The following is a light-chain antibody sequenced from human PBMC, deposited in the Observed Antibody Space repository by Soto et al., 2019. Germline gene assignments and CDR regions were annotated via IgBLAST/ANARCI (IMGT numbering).Light chain of an antibody. CDR1: SSDVGAYDY. Sequence: HSALTQPRSVSESPGQSVTISCTGTSSDVGAYDYVSWYQQHPGKAPQLMIYDVTKRPSGVPHRFSGSRSGNTASLTISGLQAEDDADYYCCSYAGSYTWVFGGGTQLTVL. CDR2: DVT. J-gene: IGLJ2*01. CDR3: CSYAGSYTWV. V-gene: IGLV2-11*01.